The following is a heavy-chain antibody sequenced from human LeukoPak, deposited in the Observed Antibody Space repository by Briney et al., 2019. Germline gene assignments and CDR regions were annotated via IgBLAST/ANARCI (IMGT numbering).Heavy chain of an antibody. CDR2: INPSGGST. Sequence: ASVKVSCKASGYTFTSYYMHWVRQAPGQGLEWMGIINPSGGSTSYAQKFQGRVTMTRDMSTSTVYMELSSLRSEDTAVYYCARVRGILTGYYLYYYYMDVWGKGTTVTVSS. D-gene: IGHD3-9*01. CDR1: GYTFTSYY. CDR3: ARVRGILTGYYLYYYYMDV. J-gene: IGHJ6*03. V-gene: IGHV1-46*01.